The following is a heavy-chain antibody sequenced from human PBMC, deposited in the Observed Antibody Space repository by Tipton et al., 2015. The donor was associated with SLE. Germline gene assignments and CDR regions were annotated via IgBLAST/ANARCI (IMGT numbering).Heavy chain of an antibody. J-gene: IGHJ4*02. CDR1: GGSISSYY. CDR3: AGGGYSSSWDY. Sequence: GLVKPSETLSLTCTVSGGSISSYYWSWIRQPPGKGLEWIGYIYYSGSTNYNPSLKSRVTISVDTSKNQFSLKLSSVTAADTAVYYCAGGGYSSSWDYWGQGTLVTVSS. CDR2: IYYSGST. V-gene: IGHV4-59*01. D-gene: IGHD6-13*01.